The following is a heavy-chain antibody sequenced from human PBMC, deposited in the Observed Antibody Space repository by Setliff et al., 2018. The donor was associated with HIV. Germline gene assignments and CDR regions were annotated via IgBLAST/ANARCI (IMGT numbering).Heavy chain of an antibody. CDR1: GYTFTTYG. CDR2: VSTYSDER. CDR3: ARDVEHMMDV. V-gene: IGHV1-18*01. Sequence: GASVKVSCKPSGYTFTTYGLSWVRQAPGQGLEWMGWVSTYSDERSYAQNLQGRVTMTTDTYTSTAYMELRSLRFDDTAVYYCARDVEHMMDVWGQGTTVTVSS. J-gene: IGHJ6*02.